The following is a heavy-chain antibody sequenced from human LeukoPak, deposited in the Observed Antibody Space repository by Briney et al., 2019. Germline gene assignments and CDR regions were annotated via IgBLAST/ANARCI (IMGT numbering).Heavy chain of an antibody. CDR1: GYTFTDYA. V-gene: IGHV1-69*13. Sequence: PVKVSCKASGYTFTDYAMNWVRQAPGQGLEWMGGIIPIFGTANYAQKSQGRVTITADESASTAYMELSSLRSEDTAVYYCARVNSEYYYDSSGYYEPLDYWGQGTLVTVSS. CDR3: ARVNSEYYYDSSGYYEPLDY. CDR2: IIPIFGTA. J-gene: IGHJ4*02. D-gene: IGHD3-22*01.